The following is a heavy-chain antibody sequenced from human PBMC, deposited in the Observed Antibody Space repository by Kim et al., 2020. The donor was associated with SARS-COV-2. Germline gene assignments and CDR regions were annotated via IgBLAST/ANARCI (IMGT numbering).Heavy chain of an antibody. CDR1: GYTFTSYD. V-gene: IGHV1-8*01. J-gene: IGHJ5*02. CDR3: ARAAGDYNSNWFDP. D-gene: IGHD4-17*01. CDR2: MNPNSGNT. Sequence: ASVKVSCKASGYTFTSYDINWVRQATGQGLEWMGWMNPNSGNTGYAQKFQGRVTMTRNTSISTAYMELSSLRSEDTAVYYCARAAGDYNSNWFDPWGQGTLVTVSS.